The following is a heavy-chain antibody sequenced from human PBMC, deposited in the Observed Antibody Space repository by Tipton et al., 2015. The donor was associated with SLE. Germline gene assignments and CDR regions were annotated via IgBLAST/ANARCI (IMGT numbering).Heavy chain of an antibody. CDR3: ARGLGRYFDL. J-gene: IGHJ2*01. CDR1: GGSISSGSYY. D-gene: IGHD7-27*01. Sequence: TLSLTCTVSGGSISSGSYYWSWIRQPAGKGLEWIGRIYTSGSTNYNPSLKSRVTISVDTSKNQFSLKLSSVTAADTAVYYCARGLGRYFDLWGRGTLVTVSS. CDR2: IYTSGST. V-gene: IGHV4-61*02.